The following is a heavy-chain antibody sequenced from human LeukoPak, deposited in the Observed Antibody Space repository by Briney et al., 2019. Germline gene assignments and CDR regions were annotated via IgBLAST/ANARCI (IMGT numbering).Heavy chain of an antibody. D-gene: IGHD6-13*01. V-gene: IGHV5-51*01. Sequence: GESLKISCKGSGYSFTSYWIGGVRQMPGKGLEWMGIIYPGDSDTRSSTSFQGQVTISAAKSISTAYLQWSSLKAADTAMYYCASTSSSWYEHKYYFDYWGQGTLVTVSS. CDR3: ASTSSSWYEHKYYFDY. CDR2: IYPGDSDT. CDR1: GYSFTSYW. J-gene: IGHJ4*02.